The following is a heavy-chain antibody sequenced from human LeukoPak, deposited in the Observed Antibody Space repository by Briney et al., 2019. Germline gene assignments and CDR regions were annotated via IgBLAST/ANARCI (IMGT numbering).Heavy chain of an antibody. V-gene: IGHV4-34*01. J-gene: IGHJ6*02. CDR1: GGSFSGYY. CDR3: ARVQYTGIAVAGHYYYYYYGMDV. D-gene: IGHD6-19*01. CDR2: INHSGST. Sequence: SETLSLTCAVYGGSFSGYYWSWIRQPPGKGLEWIGEINHSGSTNYNPSLKSRVTISVDTSENQFSLKLSSVTAADTAVYYCARVQYTGIAVAGHYYYYYYGMDVWGQGTTVTVSS.